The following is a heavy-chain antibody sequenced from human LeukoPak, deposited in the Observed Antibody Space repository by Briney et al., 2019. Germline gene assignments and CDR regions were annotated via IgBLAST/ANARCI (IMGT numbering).Heavy chain of an antibody. V-gene: IGHV4-34*01. J-gene: IGHJ4*02. Sequence: SETMSLTCAVYGASYNAYYWSWIRQPPGKGLEWIGDMYHRGTATYNPSLKSRLSISADASKNQFSLKLNSVTDADTAVYYCAVGITILGVAASFDSWGQGNLVIVSS. CDR3: AVGITILGVAASFDS. D-gene: IGHD3-3*01. CDR2: MYHRGTA. CDR1: GASYNAYY.